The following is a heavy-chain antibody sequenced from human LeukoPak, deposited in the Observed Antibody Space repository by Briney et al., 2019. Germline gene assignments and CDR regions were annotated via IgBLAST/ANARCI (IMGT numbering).Heavy chain of an antibody. D-gene: IGHD6-19*01. CDR2: MNPNSGNT. CDR3: ARGPRIAVAGPPTSWFDP. Sequence: ASVKVSCKASGYTFTSYDINWVRQATGQGLEWMGWMNPNSGNTGYAQKFQGRVTITADESTSTAYMELSSLRSEDTAVYYCARGPRIAVAGPPTSWFDPWGQGTLVTVSS. J-gene: IGHJ5*02. V-gene: IGHV1-8*01. CDR1: GYTFTSYD.